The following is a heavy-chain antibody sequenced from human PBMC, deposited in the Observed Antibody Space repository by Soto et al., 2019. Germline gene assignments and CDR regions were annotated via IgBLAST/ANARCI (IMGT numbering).Heavy chain of an antibody. Sequence: QITLKESGPTLVKPTQTLTLTCTFSGFSLSTSGVGVAWIRQPPGKALEWLALIYWDDDKRYRPSLETRLTITKDTSKNQVVLTMTNVDSVDTATYYCAYLPCSGGSCYWFSYSGMDVWGQGTTGIVSS. V-gene: IGHV2-5*02. D-gene: IGHD2-15*01. CDR1: GFSLSTSGVG. CDR3: AYLPCSGGSCYWFSYSGMDV. CDR2: IYWDDDK. J-gene: IGHJ6*02.